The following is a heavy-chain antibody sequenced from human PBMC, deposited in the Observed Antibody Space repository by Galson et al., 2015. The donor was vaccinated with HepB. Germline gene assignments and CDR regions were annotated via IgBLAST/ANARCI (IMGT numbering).Heavy chain of an antibody. J-gene: IGHJ4*02. CDR3: ARDGGGGELRLRIRFDY. CDR2: VFCDGGSK. D-gene: IGHD1-26*01. CDR1: GFTFSNYG. Sequence: SLRLSCAASGFTFSNYGMHWVRQAPGKGLEWVAIVFCDGGSKYNADSVKGRFTISRDNSRNTLYLQMNSLRAEDTALYYCARDGGGGELRLRIRFDYWGQGTLVTVSS. V-gene: IGHV3-33*01.